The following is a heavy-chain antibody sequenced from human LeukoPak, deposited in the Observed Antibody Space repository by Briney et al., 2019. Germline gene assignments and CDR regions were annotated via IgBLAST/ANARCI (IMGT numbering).Heavy chain of an antibody. V-gene: IGHV4-34*01. CDR2: TNHSGST. D-gene: IGHD3-22*01. J-gene: IGHJ4*02. Sequence: PSETLSLTCAVYRGSFSGYYWSWIRQPPGKGLEWIGETNHSGSTNYNPSLKSRVTISVDTSKNQFSLKLSSVTAADTAVYYCARQRRALYYYDSSGQFLFDYWGQGTLVTVS. CDR3: ARQRRALYYYDSSGQFLFDY. CDR1: RGSFSGYY.